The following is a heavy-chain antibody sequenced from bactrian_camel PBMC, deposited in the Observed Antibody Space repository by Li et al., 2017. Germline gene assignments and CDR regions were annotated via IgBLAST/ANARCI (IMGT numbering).Heavy chain of an antibody. CDR2: IEPDGTT. D-gene: IGHD1*01. Sequence: HVQLVESGGGSVQTGGSLRLSCSPPRRTSATCAIGWYRQLAGKQREWVATIEPDGTTRYADAVKGRFTISQDNSKNTLFLQMNVLTPEDSATYYCAADGDRYQCYWQSVTKYKILAQGTQVTVS. CDR1: RRTSATCA. V-gene: IGHV3S53*01. J-gene: IGHJ4*01.